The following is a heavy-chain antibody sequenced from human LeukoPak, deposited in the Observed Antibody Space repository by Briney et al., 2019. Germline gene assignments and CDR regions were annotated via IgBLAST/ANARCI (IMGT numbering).Heavy chain of an antibody. CDR2: INHSGST. CDR1: GGSFSGYY. V-gene: IGHV4-34*01. CDR3: ARGRYCSSTSCYTRHYYYYYYMDV. Sequence: PSETLSLTCAVYGGSFSGYYWSWIRQPPGKGLEWLGEINHSGSTNYNPSLKSRVTISVDTSKNHFSLKPSSVTAAATAVYYCARGRYCSSTSCYTRHYYYYYYMDVWGKGTTVTVSS. J-gene: IGHJ6*03. D-gene: IGHD2-2*02.